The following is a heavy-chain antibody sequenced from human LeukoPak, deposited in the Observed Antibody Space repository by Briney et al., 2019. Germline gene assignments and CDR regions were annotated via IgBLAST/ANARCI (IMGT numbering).Heavy chain of an antibody. CDR3: ASALWFGELELDP. J-gene: IGHJ5*02. CDR1: GGSISSSSYF. CDR2: IYYSGST. Sequence: SETLSLTCTVSGGSISSSSYFWGWIRQPPGKGLEWIGSIYYSGSTYYNPSLKSRVTISVDMSKNQFSMKLSSVTAADTAVYYCASALWFGELELDPWGQGTLVTVSS. V-gene: IGHV4-39*01. D-gene: IGHD3-10*01.